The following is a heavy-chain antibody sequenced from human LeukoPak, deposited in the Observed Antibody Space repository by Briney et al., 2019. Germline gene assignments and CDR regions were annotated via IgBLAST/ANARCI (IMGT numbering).Heavy chain of an antibody. J-gene: IGHJ4*02. CDR1: GYTFTSYY. CDR3: ARDGGYGDYVVGGPWRY. D-gene: IGHD4-17*01. Sequence: ASVKVSCKASGYTFTSYYMHWVRQAPGHGLEWMGIINPSGGSTSYAQKFQGRVTMTRDTSTSTVYMELSSLRSEDTAVYYRARDGGYGDYVVGGPWRYWGQGTLVTVSS. V-gene: IGHV1-46*01. CDR2: INPSGGST.